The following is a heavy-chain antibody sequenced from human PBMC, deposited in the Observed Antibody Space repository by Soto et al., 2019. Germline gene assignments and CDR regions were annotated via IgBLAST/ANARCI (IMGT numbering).Heavy chain of an antibody. V-gene: IGHV4-31*03. Sequence: QVQLQESGPGLVKPSQTLSLTCTVSGGSISSGGYYWSWIRQHPGKGLEWIGYIYYSGSTYYNPSLKTRVTISVDTSKNQFSLKLSSVTAADTAVYYCAREQTTVTTRYFDYWGQGTLVTVSS. CDR1: GGSISSGGYY. D-gene: IGHD4-17*01. CDR3: AREQTTVTTRYFDY. CDR2: IYYSGST. J-gene: IGHJ4*02.